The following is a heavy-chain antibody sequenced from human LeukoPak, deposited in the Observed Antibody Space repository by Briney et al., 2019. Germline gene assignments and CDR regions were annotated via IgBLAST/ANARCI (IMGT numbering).Heavy chain of an antibody. J-gene: IGHJ4*02. Sequence: PSETLSLACTVPGDSISSYYWSWIRQPAGKGLEWIGRVYVTGSTNLNPALQSRVNMSVDTSKNQFSLKLTSVTAADTAVYYCARGWGSSWYFDYWGQGTLVTVSS. CDR1: GDSISSYY. V-gene: IGHV4-4*07. D-gene: IGHD6-13*01. CDR2: VYVTGST. CDR3: ARGWGSSWYFDY.